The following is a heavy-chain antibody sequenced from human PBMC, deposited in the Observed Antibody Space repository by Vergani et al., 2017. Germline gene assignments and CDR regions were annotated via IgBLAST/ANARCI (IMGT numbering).Heavy chain of an antibody. CDR2: FDPEHGEV. Sequence: QVQLVQSGSEVRKPGASVKVSCQVSGYSLTELTIHWVRQAPGKGLEWMGGFDPEHGEVTFAHHIQGRVTMTEDRSTDTAYMELSSLRPEDTALYYCAIGTGYYGSSGYYLDYWGQGTLVTVSS. CDR3: AIGTGYYGSSGYYLDY. J-gene: IGHJ4*02. CDR1: GYSLTELT. D-gene: IGHD3-22*01. V-gene: IGHV1-24*01.